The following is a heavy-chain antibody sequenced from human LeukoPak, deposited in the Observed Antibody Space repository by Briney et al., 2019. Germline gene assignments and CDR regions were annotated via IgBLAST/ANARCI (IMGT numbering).Heavy chain of an antibody. Sequence: ASVKVSCKASGYTFTSYYMHWVRQAPGQGLEWMGIINPSGGSTSYAQKFQGRVTMTRDTSTSTVYMELSSLRSEDTAVYYCARVDRIVGSITLFYNFDYWGQGTLVTVSS. D-gene: IGHD2/OR15-2a*01. CDR3: ARVDRIVGSITLFYNFDY. CDR2: INPSGGST. CDR1: GYTFTSYY. V-gene: IGHV1-46*01. J-gene: IGHJ4*02.